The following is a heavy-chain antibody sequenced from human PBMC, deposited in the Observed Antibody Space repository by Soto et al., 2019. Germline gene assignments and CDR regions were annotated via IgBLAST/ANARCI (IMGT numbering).Heavy chain of an antibody. Sequence: ASVKVSCKASGGTFSSYAISWVRQAPGQGLEWMGGIIPIFGTANYAQKFQGRVTITADKSTSTAYMELSSLRSEDTAVYYCAGSLAAPGTPQYDGMDVWGKGTPGTI. CDR1: GGTFSSYA. V-gene: IGHV1-69*06. J-gene: IGHJ6*04. D-gene: IGHD6-13*01. CDR3: AGSLAAPGTPQYDGMDV. CDR2: IIPIFGTA.